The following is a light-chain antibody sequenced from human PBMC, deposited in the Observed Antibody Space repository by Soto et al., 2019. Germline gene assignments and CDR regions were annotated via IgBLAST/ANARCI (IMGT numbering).Light chain of an antibody. J-gene: IGLJ1*01. V-gene: IGLV2-14*01. CDR3: SSYTSSSTWV. CDR2: DVS. Sequence: QSVLTQPASVSGSPGQSITISCTGTSSDVGGYNYVSWYQQYPGKAPKLMIYDVSNRPSGVSNRFSGSKSGNTASLTISGLQAEDEADYYCSSYTSSSTWVFGTGTKVTVL. CDR1: SSDVGGYNY.